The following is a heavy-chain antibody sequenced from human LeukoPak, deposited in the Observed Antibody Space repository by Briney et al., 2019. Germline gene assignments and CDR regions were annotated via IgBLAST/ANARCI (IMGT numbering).Heavy chain of an antibody. V-gene: IGHV4-34*01. J-gene: IGHJ1*01. CDR1: GVTFSGYY. CDR2: INHSGST. D-gene: IGHD2-15*01. CDR3: ARGRCSGGSCYKGHFQH. Sequence: PSETLSLTCAVYGVTFSGYYWSWIRQPPGKGLEWMGEINHSGSTNYNPSLKSRVTISVDTSKNQFSLKLRSVTAADAAVYYCARGRCSGGSCYKGHFQHWGQGTLVTVSS.